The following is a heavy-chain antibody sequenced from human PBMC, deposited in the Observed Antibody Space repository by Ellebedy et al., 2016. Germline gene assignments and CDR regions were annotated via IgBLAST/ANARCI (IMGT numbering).Heavy chain of an antibody. CDR3: VAIYNSNSDRDY. CDR2: IYYSGST. V-gene: IGHV4-39*07. Sequence: SETLSLXXSVSGGSISSSSYYRGWIRQPPGKGLEWIGSIYYSGSTYYNASLKSRVIISEDTSKNQFSLNLKSVTAADTAVYYCVAIYNSNSDRDYWGQGTLVTVSS. J-gene: IGHJ4*02. D-gene: IGHD5-24*01. CDR1: GGSISSSSYY.